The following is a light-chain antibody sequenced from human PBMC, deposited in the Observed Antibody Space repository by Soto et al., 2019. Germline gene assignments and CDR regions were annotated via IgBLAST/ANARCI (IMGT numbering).Light chain of an antibody. CDR1: QSIITW. V-gene: IGKV1-5*03. J-gene: IGKJ1*01. Sequence: DIQMPQSPSTLSASVGDRVTITCRASQSIITWLAWYQQKPGKAPKLLIYKESSLESGVPSRFNGSGSGTEFTLTISSLQPDAFATYYFQQYNTYSRTFGQGTKVEVK. CDR3: QQYNTYSRT. CDR2: KES.